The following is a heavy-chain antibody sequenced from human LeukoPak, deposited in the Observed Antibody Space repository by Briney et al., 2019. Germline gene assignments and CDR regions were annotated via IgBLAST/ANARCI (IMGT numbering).Heavy chain of an antibody. CDR1: GFTFSDYY. CDR3: ARGRILITFGGLIV. V-gene: IGHV3-11*04. CDR2: ISSSNTI. J-gene: IGHJ4*02. Sequence: GGSLRLSCATSGFTFSDYYMSWIRQAPGKGLEWLSYISSSNTIYSADSVKGRFTISRDNAKNSLYLQMNSLRAEDTAVYYCARGRILITFGGLIVWGQGTLVTVSS. D-gene: IGHD3-16*02.